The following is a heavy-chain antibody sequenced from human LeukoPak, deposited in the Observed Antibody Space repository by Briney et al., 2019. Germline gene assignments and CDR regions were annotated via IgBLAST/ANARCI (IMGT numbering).Heavy chain of an antibody. V-gene: IGHV1-2*02. CDR3: ALVVAAFDAFDI. CDR1: GYTFTGYY. J-gene: IGHJ3*02. D-gene: IGHD2-15*01. CDR2: INPNSGGT. Sequence: ASVKASCKASGYTFTGYYMHWVRQAPGQGLEWMGWINPNSGGTNYAQKFQGRVTMTRDTSISTAYMELSRLRSDDTAVYYCALVVAAFDAFDIWGQGTMVTVSS.